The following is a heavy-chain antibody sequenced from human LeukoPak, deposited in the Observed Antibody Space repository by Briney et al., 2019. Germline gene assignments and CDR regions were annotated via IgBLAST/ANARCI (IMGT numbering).Heavy chain of an antibody. Sequence: GGSLRLSCPPCGFTVSQNYMIWLRQAPGKGLEWVSVIYSGGSTYYADSVKGRFTISRDNSKNTLYLQMNSLRAEDTAVYYCAREGEDVSWSAKLSHWGQGTLVTVSS. CDR2: IYSGGST. D-gene: IGHD3-3*01. CDR3: AREGEDVSWSAKLSH. CDR1: GFTVSQNY. V-gene: IGHV3-53*01. J-gene: IGHJ4*02.